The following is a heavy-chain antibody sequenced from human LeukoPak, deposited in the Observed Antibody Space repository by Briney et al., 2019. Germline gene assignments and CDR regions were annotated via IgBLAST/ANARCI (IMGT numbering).Heavy chain of an antibody. CDR3: AKDEIQLWLSGGVDY. CDR2: INSDGSTT. V-gene: IGHV3-74*01. CDR1: GFTFITYW. D-gene: IGHD5-18*01. J-gene: IGHJ4*02. Sequence: PGGSLRLSCAASGFTFITYWMHWVRQAPGKGLVWVSSINSDGSTTTYADSVKGRFTISRDNSKNTLYLQMNSLRAEDTAVYYCAKDEIQLWLSGGVDYWGQGTLVTVSS.